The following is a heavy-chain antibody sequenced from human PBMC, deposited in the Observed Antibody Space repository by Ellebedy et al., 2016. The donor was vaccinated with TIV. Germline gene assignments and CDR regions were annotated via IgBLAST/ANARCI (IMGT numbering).Heavy chain of an antibody. V-gene: IGHV3-74*01. Sequence: GESLKISCAASGFTFNNYWMHWVRQAPGKGLVWVSRINSDGSSTNYADSVKGRFTISRDNAKNTLYLQMNSLRAEDTAFYYCAMIKSSSYTLGYWGQGTLVTVSS. CDR3: AMIKSSSYTLGY. CDR1: GFTFNNYW. CDR2: INSDGSST. J-gene: IGHJ4*02. D-gene: IGHD6-13*01.